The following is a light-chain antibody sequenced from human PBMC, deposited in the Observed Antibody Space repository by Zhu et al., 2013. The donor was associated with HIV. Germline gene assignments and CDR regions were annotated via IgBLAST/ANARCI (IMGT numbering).Light chain of an antibody. CDR3: HQYSTYPYT. V-gene: IGKV1-5*01. J-gene: IGKJ2*01. CDR2: DAS. Sequence: DIQMTQSPSTLSASVGDRVTITCRASQSVNTWLAWYQQKPGKSPKLLIYDASSLESGVPSKFSASGSGTQFTLTISSLQPDDFVTYYCHQYSTYPYTFGPGDRSWRSN. CDR1: QSVNTW.